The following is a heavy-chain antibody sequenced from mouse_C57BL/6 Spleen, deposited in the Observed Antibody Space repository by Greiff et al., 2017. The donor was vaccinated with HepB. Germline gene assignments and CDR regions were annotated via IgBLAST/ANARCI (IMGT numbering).Heavy chain of an antibody. Sequence: QVQLQQPGAELVRPGTSVKLSCKASGYTFTSYWMHWVKQRPGQGLEWIGVIDPSDSYTNYNQKFKGKATLTVDTSSSTAYMQLSSLTSEDAAVYYCASSSYYYGSSPWYFDVWGTGTTVTVSS. CDR3: ASSSYYYGSSPWYFDV. CDR2: IDPSDSYT. J-gene: IGHJ1*03. V-gene: IGHV1-59*01. CDR1: GYTFTSYW. D-gene: IGHD1-1*01.